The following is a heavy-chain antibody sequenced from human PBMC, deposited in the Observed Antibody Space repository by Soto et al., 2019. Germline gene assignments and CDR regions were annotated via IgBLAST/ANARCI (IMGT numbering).Heavy chain of an antibody. D-gene: IGHD4-17*01. CDR2: IYYSGST. CDR1: GGSVNNADYF. V-gene: IGHV4-31*03. Sequence: QVRLEESGPGLVKPSETLSLICSVSGGSVNNADYFWNWIRHHPENGLEWIGYIYYSGSTRYNPSFKTRATQSIDTSKTQSSLRLNSVTVADTAVYFCARDADYGGSRGGMDVWGRGTTVTVSS. CDR3: ARDADYGGSRGGMDV. J-gene: IGHJ6*02.